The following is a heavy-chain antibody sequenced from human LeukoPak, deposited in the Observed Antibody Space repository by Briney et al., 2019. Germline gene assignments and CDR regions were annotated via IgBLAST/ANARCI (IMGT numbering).Heavy chain of an antibody. CDR2: IKQDGRAK. CDR3: ARCPYDSTGYYSVPSHLDY. J-gene: IGHJ4*02. D-gene: IGHD3-22*01. CDR1: GFTFSSYW. Sequence: GGSLRLSCAASGFTFSSYWMSWVRQAPGKGVEWVANIKQDGRAKYYVDSLRGRFSISRDNVNNSLFLQMNSLSDDDTAVYYCARCPYDSTGYYSVPSHLDYWGQGTLVTVSS. V-gene: IGHV3-7*01.